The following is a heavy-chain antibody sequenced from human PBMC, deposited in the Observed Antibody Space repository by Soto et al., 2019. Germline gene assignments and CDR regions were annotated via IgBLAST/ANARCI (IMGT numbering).Heavy chain of an antibody. J-gene: IGHJ3*02. CDR2: INPATGAA. D-gene: IGHD3-3*01. CDR1: GYPVTAYY. CDR3: ARGGGVGVAGSAAFDM. V-gene: IGHV1-2*02. Sequence: QLHLVQSGAVVKKPGASVTVSCSASGYPVTAYYMHWVRQAPGRGLEGMGGINPATGAAKYTQTFQGRVTITRDTSTCTVFIELSGLTSEDTAVFFCARGGGVGVAGSAAFDMWGQGTLVTVSS.